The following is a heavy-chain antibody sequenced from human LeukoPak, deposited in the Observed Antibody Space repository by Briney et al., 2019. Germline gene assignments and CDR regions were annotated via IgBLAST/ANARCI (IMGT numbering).Heavy chain of an antibody. CDR3: ARKSSYCTNGVCYPVDDY. D-gene: IGHD2-8*01. J-gene: IGHJ4*02. V-gene: IGHV3-23*01. CDR2: ISGSGVTT. Sequence: PGGSLRLSCAASGFTFSNYGMSWVRQAPGKGLEWVSAISGSGVTTYYADSVKGRFTISRDNSKHTLYLQMNSLRAEDTAVYYCARKSSYCTNGVCYPVDDYWGQGTLVTVSS. CDR1: GFTFSNYG.